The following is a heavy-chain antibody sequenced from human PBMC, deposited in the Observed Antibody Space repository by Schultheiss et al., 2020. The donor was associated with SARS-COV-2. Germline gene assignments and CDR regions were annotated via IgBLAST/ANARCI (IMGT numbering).Heavy chain of an antibody. CDR1: GGSISSYY. CDR3: TRQFGYGDFL. D-gene: IGHD4-17*01. V-gene: IGHV4-59*04. J-gene: IGHJ4*02. CDR2: IYNSGST. Sequence: SQTLSLTCTVSGGSISSYYWSWIRQPPGKGLEWIGSIYNSGSTYYNPSLKSRVTISLDKSNNHFSLQLSSLSTADTAVYYCTRQFGYGDFLGGQGTLVTVSS.